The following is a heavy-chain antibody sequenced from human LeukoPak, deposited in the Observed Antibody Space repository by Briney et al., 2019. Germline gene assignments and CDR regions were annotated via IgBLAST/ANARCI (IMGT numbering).Heavy chain of an antibody. V-gene: IGHV3-48*01. CDR3: ARVNGDIVVVPGLYYYYYYMDV. J-gene: IGHJ6*03. CDR2: ISSSSSTI. Sequence: QAGGSLRLSCAASGFTFSSYSMNWVRQAPGKGLEWVSYISSSSSTIYYADSVKGRFTISRDNAKNSLYLQMNSLRAEDTAVYYCARVNGDIVVVPGLYYYYYYMDVWGKGTTVTVSS. D-gene: IGHD2-2*01. CDR1: GFTFSSYS.